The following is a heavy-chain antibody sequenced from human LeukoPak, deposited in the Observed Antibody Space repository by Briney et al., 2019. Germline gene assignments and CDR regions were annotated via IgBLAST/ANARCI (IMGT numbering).Heavy chain of an antibody. J-gene: IGHJ4*02. CDR3: ARGHLGYCSSTSCCGYYFDY. Sequence: PSETLSLTCAVYGGSFSGYYWSWIRQPPGKGLEWIGEINHSGSTNYNPSLKSRVTISVDTSKNQFSLKLSSVTAADTAVYYCARGHLGYCSSTSCCGYYFDYWGQGTLVTVSS. CDR2: INHSGST. V-gene: IGHV4-34*01. CDR1: GGSFSGYY. D-gene: IGHD2-2*01.